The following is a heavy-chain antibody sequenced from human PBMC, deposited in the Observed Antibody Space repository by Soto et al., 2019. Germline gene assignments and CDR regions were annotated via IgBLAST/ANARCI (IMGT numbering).Heavy chain of an antibody. J-gene: IGHJ6*02. D-gene: IGHD2-15*01. CDR1: GGSISSRGYY. CDR3: ARGQLAVVPGDYYGIDA. V-gene: IGHV4-31*03. CDR2: IYYSEST. Sequence: SETLSLTCNVSGGSISSRGYYWSWIRQYPGTGLEWIGYIYYSESTQYNPSLKSRATISLDTSKNQFSLKLTSGTAADTAVYYCARGQLAVVPGDYYGIDAWGQGTKVTVSS.